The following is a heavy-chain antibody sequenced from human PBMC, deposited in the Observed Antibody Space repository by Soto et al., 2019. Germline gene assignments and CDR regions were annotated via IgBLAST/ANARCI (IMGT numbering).Heavy chain of an antibody. Sequence: QVQLVESGGGVVQPGRSLRLSCAASGFTFSSYGMLWVRQAPGKGLEWVAVIWYDGSNKYYADSVKGRFTISRDNSKNTLYLQMNSLRAEDTAVYYCAREIGSGYGDYVGEDYYYGMDVWGQGTTVTVSS. D-gene: IGHD4-17*01. CDR1: GFTFSSYG. CDR2: IWYDGSNK. J-gene: IGHJ6*02. CDR3: AREIGSGYGDYVGEDYYYGMDV. V-gene: IGHV3-33*01.